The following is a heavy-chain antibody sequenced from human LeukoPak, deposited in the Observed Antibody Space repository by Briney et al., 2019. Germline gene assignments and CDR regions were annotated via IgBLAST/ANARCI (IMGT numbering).Heavy chain of an antibody. D-gene: IGHD3-10*01. V-gene: IGHV1-24*01. J-gene: IGHJ6*04. Sequence: GASVKVSCKVSGYTLTELSMHWVRQAPGKGLEWMGGFDPEDGETIYAQKFQGRVTMTEDTSTDTAYMELSSLRSEDTAVYYCATAYYGSGPWVVDVWGKGTTVTVSS. CDR2: FDPEDGET. CDR3: ATAYYGSGPWVVDV. CDR1: GYTLTELS.